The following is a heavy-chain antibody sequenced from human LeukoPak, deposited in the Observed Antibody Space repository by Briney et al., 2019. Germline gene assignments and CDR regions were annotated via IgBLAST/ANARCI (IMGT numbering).Heavy chain of an antibody. CDR2: INIDERIT. V-gene: IGHV3-74*01. CDR3: FREGGD. J-gene: IGHJ4*02. Sequence: GGSLRLSCAASGFIFSTQRMHWVRQAPGKGLVWVSYINIDERITGYADSVKGRFTISRDNAKNTLYLQMNSLRAEDTAIYYCFREGGDWGQGTLVTVSS. D-gene: IGHD3-10*01. CDR1: GFIFSTQR.